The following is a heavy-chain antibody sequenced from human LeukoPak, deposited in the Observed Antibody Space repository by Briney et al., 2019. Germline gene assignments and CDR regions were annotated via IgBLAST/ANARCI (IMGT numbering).Heavy chain of an antibody. CDR1: GGSISSYY. D-gene: IGHD3-10*01. CDR3: ARVIVYGSGSPEFDP. J-gene: IGHJ5*02. V-gene: IGHV4-4*07. Sequence: PSETLSLTCTVSGGSISSYYWSWIRQPAGKGLEWIGRIYTSGSTNYNPSLKSRVTMSVDTSKNQFSLKLSSVTAADTAVYYCARVIVYGSGSPEFDPWGQGTLVTVSS. CDR2: IYTSGST.